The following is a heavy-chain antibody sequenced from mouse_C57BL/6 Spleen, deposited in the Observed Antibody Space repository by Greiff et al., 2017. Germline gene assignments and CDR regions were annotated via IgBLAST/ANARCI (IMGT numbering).Heavy chain of an antibody. CDR1: GFTFSSYA. CDR3: TRYGNYDWFAY. Sequence: EVKLVESGEGLVKPGGSLKLSCAASGFTFSSYAMSWVRQTPEKRLEWVAYISRGGDYIYYADTVKGRFTITRDNARNTLYLQLSSLKSEDTAMYYCTRYGNYDWFAYWGRGTLVTVSA. CDR2: ISRGGDYI. D-gene: IGHD2-1*01. V-gene: IGHV5-9-1*02. J-gene: IGHJ3*01.